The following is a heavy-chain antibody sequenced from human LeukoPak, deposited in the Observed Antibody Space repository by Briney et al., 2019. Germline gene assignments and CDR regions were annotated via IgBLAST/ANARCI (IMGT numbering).Heavy chain of an antibody. J-gene: IGHJ3*02. V-gene: IGHV4-39*01. Sequence: PSETLSLTCTVSGGFISTYYWGWIRQPPGKGLEWIGSIYYSGSTYYNPSLKSRVTISVDTSKNQFSLKLSSVTAADTAVYYCARHPPFDIWGQGTMVTVSS. CDR1: GGFISTYY. CDR3: ARHPPFDI. CDR2: IYYSGST.